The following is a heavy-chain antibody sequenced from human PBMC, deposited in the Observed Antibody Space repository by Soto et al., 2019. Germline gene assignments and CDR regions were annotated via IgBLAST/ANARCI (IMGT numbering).Heavy chain of an antibody. CDR2: IYYSGST. Sequence: SATLSLTGSVCGGPVSSSYLRWIQQPPGKGLEWIGYIYYSGSTNYNPSLKSRVTFSVDTSKNQFSLNLSSVTAADTAVYYCARDHRNGYNSPYYFDNWGQGTLVKVSS. CDR3: ARDHRNGYNSPYYFDN. CDR1: GGPVSSSY. D-gene: IGHD5-12*01. J-gene: IGHJ4*02. V-gene: IGHV4-59*02.